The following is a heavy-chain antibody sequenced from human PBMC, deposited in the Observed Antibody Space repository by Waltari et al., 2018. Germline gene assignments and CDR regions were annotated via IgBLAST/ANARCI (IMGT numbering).Heavy chain of an antibody. CDR2: VDYRGSS. CDR3: ARYRKGYQLRCPPPCDY. V-gene: IGHV4-39*07. D-gene: IGHD2-2*01. J-gene: IGHJ4*02. CDR1: GGSISSSSYY. Sequence: QLQLPASGPGLVKPSETLSLTCTVSGGSISSSSYYCGWIRQPPGTGLEGNWRVDYRGSSDYHPSVKRRVSISEDTSKNQFSLKLGSVTAADTAGYYCARYRKGYQLRCPPPCDYWGQGTRVTVSS.